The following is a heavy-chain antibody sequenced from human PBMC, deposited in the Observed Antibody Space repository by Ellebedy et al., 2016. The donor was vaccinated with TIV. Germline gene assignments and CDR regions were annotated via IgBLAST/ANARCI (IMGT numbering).Heavy chain of an antibody. CDR1: GFSFRSYW. CDR2: LRQDGDAK. V-gene: IGHV3-7*01. D-gene: IGHD4-17*01. Sequence: GESLKISCIASGFSFRSYWMSWVRQAPGKRLEWVANLRQDGDAKYYVDSVKGRFTISRDNAKKSLYLQMNGLRAEDTAVYYCARRGSYGDYAVQVNPWFDPWGQGTLVTVSS. CDR3: ARRGSYGDYAVQVNPWFDP. J-gene: IGHJ5*02.